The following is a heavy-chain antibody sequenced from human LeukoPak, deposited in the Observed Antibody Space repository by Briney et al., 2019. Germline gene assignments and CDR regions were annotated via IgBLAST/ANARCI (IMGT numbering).Heavy chain of an antibody. Sequence: SETLSLTCTVSGGSISSGSYYWSWIRQPAGKGLEWIGRIYTSGSTNYNPSLKSLVTISVDTSKNQFSLKLSSVTAADTAAYYCAREDQRYYGSGNFDYWGQGTLVTVSS. CDR3: AREDQRYYGSGNFDY. D-gene: IGHD3-10*01. V-gene: IGHV4-61*02. CDR2: IYTSGST. J-gene: IGHJ4*02. CDR1: GGSISSGSYY.